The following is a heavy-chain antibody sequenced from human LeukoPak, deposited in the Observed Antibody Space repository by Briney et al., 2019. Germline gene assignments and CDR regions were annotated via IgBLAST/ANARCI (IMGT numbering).Heavy chain of an antibody. D-gene: IGHD3-10*01. CDR1: GGTFSSYA. J-gene: IGHJ6*02. Sequence: ASVKVSCKASGGTFSSYAISWVRQAPGQGLEWMGRIIPILGIANYAQKFQGRVTITADKSTSTAYMELSSLRSEDTAVYYCAREYYGSGSLGYYYYYGMDVWGQGTTVTVSS. V-gene: IGHV1-69*04. CDR3: AREYYGSGSLGYYYYYGMDV. CDR2: IIPILGIA.